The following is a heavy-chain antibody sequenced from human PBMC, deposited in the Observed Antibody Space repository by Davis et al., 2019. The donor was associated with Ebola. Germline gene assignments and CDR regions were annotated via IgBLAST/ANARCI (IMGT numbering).Heavy chain of an antibody. CDR1: GFTFSSYA. CDR2: ISYDGNNK. Sequence: PGGSLRLSCAASGFTFSSYAMHWVRQAPGKGLEWVAVISYDGNNKYYADSVKGRFTISRDNSKNRLYLQMNSRRAEDTAVYYCARESRLQLSARGANWFDPWGQGTLVTVSS. D-gene: IGHD5-18*01. V-gene: IGHV3-30*04. CDR3: ARESRLQLSARGANWFDP. J-gene: IGHJ5*02.